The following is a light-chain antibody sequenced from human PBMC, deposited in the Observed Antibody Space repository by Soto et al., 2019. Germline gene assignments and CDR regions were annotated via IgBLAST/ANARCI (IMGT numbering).Light chain of an antibody. CDR3: QQRSDWPWT. CDR1: QSVSSY. V-gene: IGKV3-11*01. J-gene: IGKJ1*01. CDR2: AAS. Sequence: EIVLTQSPATLSLSPGERATLSCGASQSVSSYLAWYQQKPGQSPRLLIYAASNRAPGIPARFSGSGSGTDFTLTISSLEPEDFAVYYCQQRSDWPWTFGQGTRWIS.